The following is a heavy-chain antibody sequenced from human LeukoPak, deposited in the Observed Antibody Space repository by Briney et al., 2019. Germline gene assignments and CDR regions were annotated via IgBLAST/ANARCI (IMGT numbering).Heavy chain of an antibody. V-gene: IGHV4-34*01. Sequence: PSETLSLTSAVYGGSFSGYYWSWIRQPPGKGLEWIGEINHSRSTNYNPSLKSRVTISVDTSKNQFSLKLSSVTAADTAVYYCARKTGYCSSTSCYLYNWFDPWGQGTLVTVSS. CDR3: ARKTGYCSSTSCYLYNWFDP. J-gene: IGHJ5*02. CDR1: GGSFSGYY. CDR2: INHSRST. D-gene: IGHD2-2*01.